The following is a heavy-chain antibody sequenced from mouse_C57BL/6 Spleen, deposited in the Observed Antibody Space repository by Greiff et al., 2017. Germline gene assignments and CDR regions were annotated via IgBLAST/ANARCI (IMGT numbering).Heavy chain of an antibody. CDR3: AIGDYYYAMDY. Sequence: QVQLQQSGAELVKPGASVKISCKASGYAFSSYWMNWVKQRPGKGLEWIGQIYPGDGDTNYNGKFKGKATLTADKSSSTAYMQLSSLTSEDSAVYFCAIGDYYYAMDYWGQGTSVTVSS. J-gene: IGHJ4*01. CDR2: IYPGDGDT. CDR1: GYAFSSYW. V-gene: IGHV1-80*01. D-gene: IGHD2-13*01.